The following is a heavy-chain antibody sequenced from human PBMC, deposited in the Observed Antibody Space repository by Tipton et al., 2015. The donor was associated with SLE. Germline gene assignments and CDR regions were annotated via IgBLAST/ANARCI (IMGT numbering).Heavy chain of an antibody. CDR1: GGSISFDY. CDR3: ARGSVVADDY. Sequence: TLSLTCTVSGGSISFDYWSWIRQSAGRGLEWIGRIYSSGDRDYNPSLRSRVTMSIDASQNRVSLRLKSVSAADTAVYYCARGSVVADDYWGQGTLVTVSS. V-gene: IGHV4-4*07. D-gene: IGHD2-15*01. CDR2: IYSSGDR. J-gene: IGHJ4*02.